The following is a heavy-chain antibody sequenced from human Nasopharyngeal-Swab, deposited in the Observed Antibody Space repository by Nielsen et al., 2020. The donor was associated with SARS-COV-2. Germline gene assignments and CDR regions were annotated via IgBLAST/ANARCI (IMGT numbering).Heavy chain of an antibody. CDR1: GFTFSSHW. D-gene: IGHD1-1*01. V-gene: IGHV3-7*01. CDR3: ARVSDWNDVRNPYYYYYYMDV. J-gene: IGHJ6*03. Sequence: GESLKISCAASGFTFSSHWMSWVRQAPGKGLEWVANIKQDGSEKYYVDSVKGRFTISRDNAKNSLYLQMNSLRAEDTAVYYCARVSDWNDVRNPYYYYYYMDVWGKGTTVTVSS. CDR2: IKQDGSEK.